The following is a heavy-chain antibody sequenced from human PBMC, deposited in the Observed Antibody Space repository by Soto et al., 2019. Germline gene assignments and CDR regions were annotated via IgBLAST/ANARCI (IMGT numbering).Heavy chain of an antibody. V-gene: IGHV4-39*01. CDR2: IYYRGNT. CDR3: ARLEGLATISYYFDF. Sequence: QLQESGQGLVKLSETLSLPCSVFGDSITGDKYYWGWFRQPPGRGLEWIGGIYYRGNTYYSPSLHTPVPISLDKSKSQFSLRLNSVTAADSAVYFCARLEGLATISYYFDFWGQGAQVTVSS. J-gene: IGHJ4*02. D-gene: IGHD3-9*01. CDR1: GDSITGDKYY.